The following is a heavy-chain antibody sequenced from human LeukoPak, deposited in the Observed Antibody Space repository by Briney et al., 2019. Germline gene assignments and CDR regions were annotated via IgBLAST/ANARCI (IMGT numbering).Heavy chain of an antibody. CDR2: INPNSGGT. D-gene: IGHD2-21*02. CDR3: ARGRVVVTADYYFDY. V-gene: IGHV1-2*06. Sequence: ASVKVSCKASGYTFTCYYMHWVRQAPGQGLEWMGRINPNSGGTNYAQKFQGRVTITTDESTSTAYMELSSLRSEDTAVYYCARGRVVVTADYYFDYWGQGTLVTVSS. J-gene: IGHJ4*02. CDR1: GYTFTCYY.